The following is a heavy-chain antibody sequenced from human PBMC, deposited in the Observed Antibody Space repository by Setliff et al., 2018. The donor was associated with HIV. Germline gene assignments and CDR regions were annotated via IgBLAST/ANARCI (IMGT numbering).Heavy chain of an antibody. Sequence: GASVKVSCKASGYTFTDYYMHWVRQAPGQGLEWMGWINPKSGDTNYAQNFQGRVTMTRDTSFSTAYTSIRTTYMKLTNLKSDDTAVYYCARDHGGNSGYNWFDPWGQGTLVTVSS. J-gene: IGHJ5*02. CDR1: GYTFTDYY. CDR3: ARDHGGNSGYNWFDP. CDR2: INPKSGDT. V-gene: IGHV1-2*02. D-gene: IGHD2-21*02.